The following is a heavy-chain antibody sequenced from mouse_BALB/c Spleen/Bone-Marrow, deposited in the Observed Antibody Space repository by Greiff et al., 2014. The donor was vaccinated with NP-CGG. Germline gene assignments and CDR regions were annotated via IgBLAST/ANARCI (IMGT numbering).Heavy chain of an antibody. D-gene: IGHD1-1*01. Sequence: VQLKHSGAELVKPGASVKLSCTASGFNIKDTYMHWVKQRPVQGLEWIGRIDPANGNTKYDPKFQGKATITADTSSNTAYLQLSSLTSEDTAVYYCAPYYYGSSQFAYWGQGTLVTVSA. CDR1: GFNIKDTY. J-gene: IGHJ3*01. CDR2: IDPANGNT. CDR3: APYYYGSSQFAY. V-gene: IGHV14-3*02.